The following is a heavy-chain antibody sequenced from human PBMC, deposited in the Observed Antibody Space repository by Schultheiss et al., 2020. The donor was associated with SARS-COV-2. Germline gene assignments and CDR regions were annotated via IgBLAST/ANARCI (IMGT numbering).Heavy chain of an antibody. V-gene: IGHV1-3*01. CDR2: INAGNGNT. D-gene: IGHD6-6*01. Sequence: ASVKVSCKASGYTFTSYAMHWVRQAPGQRLEWMGWINAGNGNTKYSQKFQGRVTMTTDTSTSTAYMELRSLRSDDTAVYYCARALAARQYYYYGMDVWGQGTTVTVSS. CDR1: GYTFTSYA. CDR3: ARALAARQYYYYGMDV. J-gene: IGHJ6*02.